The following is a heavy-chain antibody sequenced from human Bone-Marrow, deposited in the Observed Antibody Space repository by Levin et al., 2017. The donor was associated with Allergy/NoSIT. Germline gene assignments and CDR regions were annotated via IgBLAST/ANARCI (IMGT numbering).Heavy chain of an antibody. CDR2: IYSVGTT. D-gene: IGHD3-16*01. CDR3: TGGPSGVRG. V-gene: IGHV3-53*01. CDR1: FFTVINNY. Sequence: GGSLRLSCAFSFFTVINNYIIFFLHSPFSWLYCVSLIYSVGTTYYADSVKGRFTISRDNSRNTLYLQMNSLRAEDTAVYYCTGGPSGVRGWGQGTLVTVSS. J-gene: IGHJ4*02.